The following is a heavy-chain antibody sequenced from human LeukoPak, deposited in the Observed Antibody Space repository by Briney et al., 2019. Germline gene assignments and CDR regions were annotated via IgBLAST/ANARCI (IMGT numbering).Heavy chain of an antibody. D-gene: IGHD2/OR15-2a*01. Sequence: SVTLSLTCTVSGDSITTYYWSWIRQAPGKGLECIGYIYVNGDTNQNPSLKGRVTISLDTSKNQFSLRLTSVTAADTAVYYCARGARIFDFWGQGTLVTVSS. V-gene: IGHV4-4*09. CDR1: GDSITTYY. CDR3: ARGARIFDF. J-gene: IGHJ4*02. CDR2: IYVNGDT.